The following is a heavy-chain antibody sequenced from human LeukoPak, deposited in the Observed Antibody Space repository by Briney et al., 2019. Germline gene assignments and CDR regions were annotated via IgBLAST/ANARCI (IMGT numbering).Heavy chain of an antibody. CDR3: ATRYASGPIADY. Sequence: PGGSLRLSCAASGFTFTNYWMNWVRQAPGKGLEWVANLKQDGSEKNYVDSVKGRFTISRDNAKNSLYLQMNSLRAEDTALYYCATRYASGPIADYWGQGTLVTVSS. J-gene: IGHJ4*02. CDR2: LKQDGSEK. D-gene: IGHD3-10*01. V-gene: IGHV3-7*03. CDR1: GFTFTNYW.